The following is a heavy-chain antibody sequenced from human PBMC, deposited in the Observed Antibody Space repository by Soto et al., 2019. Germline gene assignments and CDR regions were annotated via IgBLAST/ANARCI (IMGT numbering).Heavy chain of an antibody. CDR2: ISHDGSEK. Sequence: QVQLVESGGGVVQPGKSLRLSCAASRFTFSSYAMDWVRQAPGKGLEWVAVISHDGSEKYYGDSVKGRFTISRDSPKNTVYLQMNSLRPEDTAVYYCARAAAYFYHYYYAMDVWGQGTAVTVSS. V-gene: IGHV3-30-3*01. CDR3: ARAAAYFYHYYYAMDV. CDR1: RFTFSSYA. D-gene: IGHD6-13*01. J-gene: IGHJ6*02.